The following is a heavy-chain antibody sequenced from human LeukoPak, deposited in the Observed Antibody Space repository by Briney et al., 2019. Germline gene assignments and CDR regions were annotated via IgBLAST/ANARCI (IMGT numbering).Heavy chain of an antibody. J-gene: IGHJ2*01. CDR1: GFTFSDYY. Sequence: GGSLRLSCAASGFTFSDYYMSWIRQVPGKGLEWVSYIGLTDTTIYYANSLKGRFAISRDNAKNSLYLHTHSLRAEDTAIYYCARLKLGYWYFDLWGRGTLLTVSS. CDR2: IGLTDTTI. CDR3: ARLKLGYWYFDL. D-gene: IGHD7-27*01. V-gene: IGHV3-11*01.